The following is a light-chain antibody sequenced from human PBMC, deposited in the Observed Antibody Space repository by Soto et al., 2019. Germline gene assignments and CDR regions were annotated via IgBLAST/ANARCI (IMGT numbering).Light chain of an antibody. CDR2: GAS. CDR1: QSVTRSF. Sequence: EIVLTQSPGTLSLSPGERVTLSCRASQSVTRSFLAWYQQKPGKAPRLLINGASSRATGIPDRFSGSGTGTDFTLTISRLEPEDFAVYYCHQYGSSPQAFGPGTKVDIK. V-gene: IGKV3-20*01. J-gene: IGKJ3*01. CDR3: HQYGSSPQA.